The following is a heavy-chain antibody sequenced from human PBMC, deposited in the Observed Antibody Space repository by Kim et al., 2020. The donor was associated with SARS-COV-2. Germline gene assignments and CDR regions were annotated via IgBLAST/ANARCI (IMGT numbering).Heavy chain of an antibody. J-gene: IGHJ5*02. CDR1: GYSLSELA. CDR2: FDREGGET. Sequence: ASVKVSCKVSGYSLSELAMHWVRQAPGKGLEWMGGFDREGGETKYARNFQGRVTMTEDTSTDTAYMALDSLRYEDTAEYYCAGVLKQIIEGGWFGPWGQGTPVTVSS. D-gene: IGHD3-10*01. V-gene: IGHV1-24*01. CDR3: AGVLKQIIEGGWFGP.